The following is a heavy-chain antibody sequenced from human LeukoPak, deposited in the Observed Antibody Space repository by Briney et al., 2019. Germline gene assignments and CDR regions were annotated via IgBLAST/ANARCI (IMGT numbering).Heavy chain of an antibody. CDR2: INPNSGGT. CDR3: ATPERGYSGYDFGS. Sequence: ASVKVSCKSSGYTFTGYYLHWVRQAPGQGLEWMGWINPNSGGTNYAQKFQGRVTMTRDTSISTAYMELSRLRSDDTAVYYCATPERGYSGYDFGSWGQGTLVTVSS. CDR1: GYTFTGYY. D-gene: IGHD5-12*01. V-gene: IGHV1-2*02. J-gene: IGHJ4*02.